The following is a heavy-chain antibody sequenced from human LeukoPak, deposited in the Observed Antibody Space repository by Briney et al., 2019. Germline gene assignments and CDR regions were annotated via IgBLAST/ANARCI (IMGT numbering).Heavy chain of an antibody. CDR2: INPNSGGT. Sequence: ASVKVSCKASGYTFTSYDINWVRQATGQGLEWMGWINPNSGGTNYPQNFQGRVTMTRDTSISTAYMEVSRLRSDDTAVYYCARDDGDGYNPFDYWGQGTLVTVSS. J-gene: IGHJ4*02. V-gene: IGHV1-2*02. D-gene: IGHD5-24*01. CDR1: GYTFTSYD. CDR3: ARDDGDGYNPFDY.